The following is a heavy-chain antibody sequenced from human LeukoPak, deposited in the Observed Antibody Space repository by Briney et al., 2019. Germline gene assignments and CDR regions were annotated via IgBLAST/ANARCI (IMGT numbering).Heavy chain of an antibody. Sequence: GGSLRLSCAASGFTFSSYAMSWVRQAPGKGLEWVSAISGSGGSTYYADSVKGRFTISRDNSKNTLYLQMYSLRAEDTAVYYCAKDQDYDFWSGYLKDPNWFDPWGQGTLVTVSS. CDR1: GFTFSSYA. D-gene: IGHD3-3*01. CDR3: AKDQDYDFWSGYLKDPNWFDP. V-gene: IGHV3-23*01. J-gene: IGHJ5*02. CDR2: ISGSGGST.